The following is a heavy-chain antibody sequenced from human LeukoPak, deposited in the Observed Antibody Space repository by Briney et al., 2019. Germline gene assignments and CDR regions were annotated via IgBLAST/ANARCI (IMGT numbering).Heavy chain of an antibody. D-gene: IGHD3-16*02. J-gene: IGHJ4*02. CDR2: INHSGST. CDR3: ARGLDDYVWGSYRKFDY. V-gene: IGHV4-34*01. CDR1: GGSFSGYY. Sequence: SETLSLTCAVYGGSFSGYYWSWIRQPPGKGLEWIGEINHSGSTNYNPSLESRVTISVDTSKNQFSLKLSSVTAADTAVYYCARGLDDYVWGSYRKFDYWGQGTLVTVSS.